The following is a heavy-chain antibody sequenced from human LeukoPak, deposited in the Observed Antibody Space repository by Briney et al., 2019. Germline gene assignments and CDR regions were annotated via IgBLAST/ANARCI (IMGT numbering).Heavy chain of an antibody. CDR3: ARDTLIDP. CDR1: GFTFSSYA. Sequence: GGSLRLSCAASGFTFSSYAMHWVRQAPSKGLEWVAVISYDGSNKYYADSVKGRFTISRDNSKNTLYLQMNSLRAEDTAVYYCARDTLIDPWGQGTLVTVSS. V-gene: IGHV3-30*01. J-gene: IGHJ5*02. CDR2: ISYDGSNK. D-gene: IGHD2-15*01.